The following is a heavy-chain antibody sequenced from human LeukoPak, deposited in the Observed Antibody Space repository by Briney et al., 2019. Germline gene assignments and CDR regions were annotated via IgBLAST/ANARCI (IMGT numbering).Heavy chain of an antibody. D-gene: IGHD6-19*01. CDR3: AKDIDWLAFED. J-gene: IGHJ4*02. CDR2: IGPSGGKT. V-gene: IGHV3-23*01. Sequence: PGGSLRLSCAASGFTFSSYSMNWVRQAPGKGPEWVSGIGPSGGKTYYADSVKGRFTISRDNSEKTVYLQMNSLTVEDTAVYYCAKDIDWLAFEDWGQGTLVTVSS. CDR1: GFTFSSYS.